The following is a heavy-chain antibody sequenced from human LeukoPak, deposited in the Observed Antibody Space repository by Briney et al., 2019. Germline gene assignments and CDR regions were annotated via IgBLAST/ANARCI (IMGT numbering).Heavy chain of an antibody. J-gene: IGHJ4*02. CDR2: ISSNGGST. CDR1: RFTFSSYA. Sequence: GGSLRLSCAASRFTFSSYAMHWVRQAPGKGLEYVSAISSNGGSTYYANSVKGRFTISRDNSKNTLYLQMGSLRAEDMAVYYCARGGQSKYDSSGYLNYFDYWGQGTLVTVSS. V-gene: IGHV3-64*01. CDR3: ARGGQSKYDSSGYLNYFDY. D-gene: IGHD3-22*01.